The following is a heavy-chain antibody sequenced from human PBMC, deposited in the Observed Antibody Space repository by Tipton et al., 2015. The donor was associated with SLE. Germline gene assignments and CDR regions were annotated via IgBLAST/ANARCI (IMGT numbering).Heavy chain of an antibody. Sequence: SLRLSCAASGFTFSSYSMNWVRQAPGKGLEWVSSISSSSSYTYYADSVKGRFTISRDNAKNSLYLQMNSLRAEDTAVYYCARDLSYDYIWGSYRLWYYFDYWGQGTLVTVSS. D-gene: IGHD3-16*02. J-gene: IGHJ4*02. CDR2: ISSSSSYT. CDR1: GFTFSSYS. CDR3: ARDLSYDYIWGSYRLWYYFDY. V-gene: IGHV3-21*03.